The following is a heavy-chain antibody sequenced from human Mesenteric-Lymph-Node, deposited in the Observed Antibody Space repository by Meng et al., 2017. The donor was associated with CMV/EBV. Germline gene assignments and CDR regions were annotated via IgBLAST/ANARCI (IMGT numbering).Heavy chain of an antibody. Sequence: GESLKISCAASGFIVSSNYMSWVRQAPGKGLEWVSVIYSGGSTYYADSVKGRFTISRDNAKNSLYLQMNSLRAEDTAVYYCARGLYCGGDCYSGAFDIWGQGTMVTVSS. CDR1: GFIVSSNY. J-gene: IGHJ3*02. CDR2: IYSGGST. D-gene: IGHD2-21*01. V-gene: IGHV3-53*01. CDR3: ARGLYCGGDCYSGAFDI.